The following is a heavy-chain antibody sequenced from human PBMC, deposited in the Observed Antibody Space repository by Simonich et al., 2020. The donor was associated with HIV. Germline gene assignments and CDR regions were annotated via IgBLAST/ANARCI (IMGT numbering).Heavy chain of an antibody. D-gene: IGHD4-17*01. CDR3: ARRHPTAVTTPYFDY. J-gene: IGHJ4*02. CDR2: INHSGST. CDR1: GGSFSGNY. Sequence: QVQLQQWGAGLLKPSETLSLTCAVYGGSFSGNYWSVIRQHPGKGLEWIGEINHSGSTNYNPSLKRRVTISVDTSKNQFSLKLSSVTAADTAVYYCARRHPTAVTTPYFDYWGQGTLVTVSS. V-gene: IGHV4-34*01.